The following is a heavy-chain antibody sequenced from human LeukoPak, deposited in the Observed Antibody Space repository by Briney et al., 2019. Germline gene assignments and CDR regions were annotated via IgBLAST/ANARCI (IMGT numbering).Heavy chain of an antibody. CDR3: ARGNVGIGFYWYFDL. CDR1: GFTFSSYG. D-gene: IGHD7-27*01. Sequence: PGGSLRLSCAASGFTFSSYGMHWVRQAPGKGLEWVAVTWYDGSNKYYADSVKGRFTISRDNSKNTLYLQMNSLRAEDTAVYYCARGNVGIGFYWYFDLWGRGTLVTVSS. CDR2: TWYDGSNK. V-gene: IGHV3-33*01. J-gene: IGHJ2*01.